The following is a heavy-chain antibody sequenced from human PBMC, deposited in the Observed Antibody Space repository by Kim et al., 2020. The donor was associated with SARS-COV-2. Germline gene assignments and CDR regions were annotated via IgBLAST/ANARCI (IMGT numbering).Heavy chain of an antibody. CDR2: ISSSSSYI. J-gene: IGHJ4*02. Sequence: GGSLRLSCAASGFTFSSYSMNWVRQAPGKGLEWVSSISSSSSYIYYADSVKGRFTISRDNAKNSLYLQMNSLRAEDTAVYYCARDVGYCSSTSCYPSWGQGTLVAVSS. V-gene: IGHV3-21*01. CDR3: ARDVGYCSSTSCYPS. CDR1: GFTFSSYS. D-gene: IGHD2-2*01.